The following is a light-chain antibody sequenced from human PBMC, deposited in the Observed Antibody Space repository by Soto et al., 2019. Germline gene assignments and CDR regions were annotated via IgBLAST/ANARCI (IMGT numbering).Light chain of an antibody. CDR1: TIGSKT. CDR3: QVWARRSAVV. J-gene: IGLJ2*01. Sequence: SYELTQPFFVSGALGQTARITCGGNTIGSKTVHWYQQMPGQAPMFVIYRDDNRPSGIPERFSGSNSRNTATLTISRAQAGDEADYYCQVWARRSAVVFGGGTKLTVL. CDR2: RDD. V-gene: IGLV3-9*01.